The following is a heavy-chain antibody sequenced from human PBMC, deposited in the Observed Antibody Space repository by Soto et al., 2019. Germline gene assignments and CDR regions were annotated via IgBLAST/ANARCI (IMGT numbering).Heavy chain of an antibody. CDR3: ARSGFRGLYYYYAMDV. D-gene: IGHD3-10*01. Sequence: LGESLTISCEGSGYSFTTYWIAWVRQMPGKGLEWIGIIYPGDSDTRYSPSFQGQVTISADKSISTAYLQWSSLKASDTALFYFARSGFRGLYYYYAMDVWGKGTTVTVSS. V-gene: IGHV5-51*01. CDR1: GYSFTTYW. CDR2: IYPGDSDT. J-gene: IGHJ6*04.